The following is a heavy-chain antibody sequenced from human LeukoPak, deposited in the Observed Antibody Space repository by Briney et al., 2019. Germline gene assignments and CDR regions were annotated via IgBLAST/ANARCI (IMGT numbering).Heavy chain of an antibody. J-gene: IGHJ4*02. CDR3: ARIVGWGRSGYAGDF. CDR2: IYYSGST. D-gene: IGHD5-12*01. V-gene: IGHV4-39*01. CDR1: GGSISSSSYY. Sequence: SETLSLTCTVSGGSISSSSYYWGWIRQPPGKGLEWIGSIYYSGSTYYNPSLKSRVTISLDTSKNQFSLKLSSVTAADTAVYYCARIVGWGRSGYAGDFWGQGTLLTVSS.